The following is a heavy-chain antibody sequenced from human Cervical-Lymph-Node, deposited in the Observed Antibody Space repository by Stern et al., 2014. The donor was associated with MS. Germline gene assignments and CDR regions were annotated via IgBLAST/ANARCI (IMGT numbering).Heavy chain of an antibody. D-gene: IGHD2-21*01. CDR3: ARVNRVVVATHYYYGMDV. V-gene: IGHV4-59*01. J-gene: IGHJ6*02. CDR2: VNHNGDA. Sequence: QVHLQDSGPGPVKPPEALSLTCSVSGGPISSYIWTCIRQPPGKALEWIGYVNHNGDADYNSSLKGRVTISVDTSRNRLSLKLSSVTVADTAVYYCARVNRVVVATHYYYGMDVWGQGTTVTVSS. CDR1: GGPISSYI.